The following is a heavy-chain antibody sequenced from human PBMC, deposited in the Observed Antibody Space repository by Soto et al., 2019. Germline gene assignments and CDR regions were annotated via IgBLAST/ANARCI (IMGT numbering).Heavy chain of an antibody. J-gene: IGHJ6*02. D-gene: IGHD3-10*01. CDR3: ARAPRFGELSPSYYYGMDV. CDR2: IYYSGST. V-gene: IGHV4-39*07. CDR1: GGSISSSSYY. Sequence: QLQLQESGPGLVKPSETLSLTCTVSGGSISSSSYYWGWIRQPPGKGLEWIGSIYYSGSTNYNPSLKSRVTISVDTSKNQFSLKLSSVTAADTAVYYCARAPRFGELSPSYYYGMDVWGQGTTVTVSS.